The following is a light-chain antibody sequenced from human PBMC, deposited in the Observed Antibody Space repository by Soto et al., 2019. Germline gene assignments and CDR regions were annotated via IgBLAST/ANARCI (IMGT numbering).Light chain of an antibody. Sequence: EIVLTQSPGTLSLSPGERAALSCRASQTVSSNYLAWYQQKPGQAPGLLIYGASSRATGIPDRFSGSGSGTDFTLTISRLDPEDFAVYYCQQYGSSPWTFGQGTKVEIK. V-gene: IGKV3-20*01. CDR3: QQYGSSPWT. CDR1: QTVSSNY. J-gene: IGKJ1*01. CDR2: GAS.